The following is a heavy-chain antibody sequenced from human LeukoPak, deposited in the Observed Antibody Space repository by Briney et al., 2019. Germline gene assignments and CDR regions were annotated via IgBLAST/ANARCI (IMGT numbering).Heavy chain of an antibody. CDR1: GFNFDDYT. J-gene: IGHJ4*02. Sequence: GGSLRLSCAASGFNFDDYTMHWVRQAPGKGLEWVSLITWSGGSRFYADSVKGRFTISRDNSKNSLYLQMNSLTTEHTALYYCAKNGPRYGDDAGYCDYWGQGTLVTVSS. CDR3: AKNGPRYGDDAGYCDY. CDR2: ITWSGGSR. V-gene: IGHV3-43*01. D-gene: IGHD4/OR15-4a*01.